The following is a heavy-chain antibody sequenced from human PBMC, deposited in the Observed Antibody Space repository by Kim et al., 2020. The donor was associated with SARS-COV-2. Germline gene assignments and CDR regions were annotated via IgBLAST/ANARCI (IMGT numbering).Heavy chain of an antibody. V-gene: IGHV3-30-3*01. Sequence: GGSLRLSCAASGFTFSSYAMHWVRQAPGKGLEWVAVISYDGSNKYYADSVKGRFTISRDNSKNTLYLQMNSLRAEDTAVYYCARDLLRFGAGTTKSGNWFDPWGQGTLVTVSS. CDR3: ARDLLRFGAGTTKSGNWFDP. D-gene: IGHD1-7*01. J-gene: IGHJ5*02. CDR1: GFTFSSYA. CDR2: ISYDGSNK.